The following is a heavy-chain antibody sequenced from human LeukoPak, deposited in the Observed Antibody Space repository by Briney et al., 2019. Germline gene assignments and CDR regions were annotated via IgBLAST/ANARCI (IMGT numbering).Heavy chain of an antibody. J-gene: IGHJ3*02. CDR1: GGSISSSSYY. V-gene: IGHV4-39*01. D-gene: IGHD4-17*01. CDR3: ATGTTVTDAFDI. CDR2: IYYSGST. Sequence: PSETLSLTCTVSGGSISSSSYYWGWIRQPPGKGLEWIGSIYYSGSTYYNPSLKSRVTISVDTSKNQFSLKLSSVTAADTAVYYCATGTTVTDAFDIWGQGTMVTVSS.